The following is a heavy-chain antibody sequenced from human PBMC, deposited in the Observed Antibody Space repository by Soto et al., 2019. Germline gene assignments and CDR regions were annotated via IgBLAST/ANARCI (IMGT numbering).Heavy chain of an antibody. CDR3: AREADYYYYYGMDV. CDR1: GFTFSSYA. CDR2: ISYDGSNK. J-gene: IGHJ6*02. D-gene: IGHD2-15*01. Sequence: GGSLRLSCAASGFTFSSYAMHWVRQAPGKGLEWVAVISYDGSNKYYADSVKGRFTISRDNSKNTLYLQMNSLRAEDTAVYYCAREADYYYYYGMDVWGQGTTVTVSS. V-gene: IGHV3-30-3*01.